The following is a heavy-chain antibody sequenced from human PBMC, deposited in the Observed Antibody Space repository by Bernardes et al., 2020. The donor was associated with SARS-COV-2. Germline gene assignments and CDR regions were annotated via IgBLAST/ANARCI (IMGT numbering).Heavy chain of an antibody. Sequence: ASVKVSCKASGYTFTGYYMHWVRQAPGQGLEWMGWINPNSGGTNYAQKFQGRVTMTRDTSISTAYMELSRLRSDDTAVYYCAVLEYYYDSSGYYYGGGRVNYGMDVWGQGTTVTVSS. CDR2: INPNSGGT. V-gene: IGHV1-2*02. CDR1: GYTFTGYY. J-gene: IGHJ6*02. CDR3: AVLEYYYDSSGYYYGGGRVNYGMDV. D-gene: IGHD3-22*01.